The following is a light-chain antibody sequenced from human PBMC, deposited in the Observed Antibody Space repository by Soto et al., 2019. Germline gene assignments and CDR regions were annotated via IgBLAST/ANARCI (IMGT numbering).Light chain of an antibody. V-gene: IGKV1-5*01. J-gene: IGKJ1*01. CDR3: QHYNSYSEA. Sequence: IQMTQSPSTLSGSVGDSITITCRASQTIRSWLAWYQQKPGKAPKLLIYHASSLESGVPSRFSGSGSGTEFSLTISSLQPDDFATYYCQHYNSYSEAFGQGTKVDIK. CDR1: QTIRSW. CDR2: HAS.